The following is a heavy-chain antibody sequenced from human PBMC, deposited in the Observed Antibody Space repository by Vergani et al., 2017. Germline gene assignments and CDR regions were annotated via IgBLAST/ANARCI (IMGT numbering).Heavy chain of an antibody. J-gene: IGHJ6*03. CDR1: GGSFTSYH. CDR3: ARVNTETNGHLYYYYYMDV. V-gene: IGHV4-34*12. CDR2: IVHTGRP. Sequence: QVQLQQWGGGLLKPSETLSLTCVVNGGSFTSYHWTWIRQSPGEGLEWVGDIVHTGRPDYNPSLNSRLTMSVDKSRNQFSLTLHSMTATDTAIYFCARVNTETNGHLYYYYYMDVWGQGTAVTVS. D-gene: IGHD4-11*01.